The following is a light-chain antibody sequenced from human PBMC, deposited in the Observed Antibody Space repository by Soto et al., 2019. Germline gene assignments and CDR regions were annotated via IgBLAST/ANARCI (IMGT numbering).Light chain of an antibody. CDR1: QSVSPSS. Sequence: IVLTQCPVALSLCPGDRATLSCRASQSVSPSSLAWYQQRPGQSPRLLIYGASSRATGIPDRFSGRGSGTDFTLIIRRLEPEDFAVYYCQQCAGSFGRGTKMDIK. CDR2: GAS. J-gene: IGKJ1*01. V-gene: IGKV3-20*01. CDR3: QQCAGS.